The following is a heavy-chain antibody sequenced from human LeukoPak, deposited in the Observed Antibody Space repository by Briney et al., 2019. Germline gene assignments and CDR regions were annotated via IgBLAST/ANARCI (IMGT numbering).Heavy chain of an antibody. Sequence: ASVKVSCKASGYTFTSYDINWVRQATGQGLEWMGWMNPNSGNTGYAQKFQGRVTMTRNTSISTAYMELSSLRSEDTAVYYCARASSSGGWYYSDYWGQGTLVTVSS. V-gene: IGHV1-8*01. CDR2: MNPNSGNT. CDR1: GYTFTSYD. CDR3: ARASSSGGWYYSDY. J-gene: IGHJ4*02. D-gene: IGHD2-15*01.